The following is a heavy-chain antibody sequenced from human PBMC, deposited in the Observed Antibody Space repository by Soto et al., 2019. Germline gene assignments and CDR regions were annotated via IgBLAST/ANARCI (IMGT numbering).Heavy chain of an antibody. CDR2: IYYSGST. CDR1: GGSISSGDYY. D-gene: IGHD3-10*01. Sequence: KPSETLSLTCTVSGGSISSGDYYWSWIRQPPGKGLEWIGYIYYSGSTYYNPSLKSRVTISVDTSKNQFSLKLSSVTAADTAVYYCARVRLLWFVTPAGGFDPWGQGSLVTVSS. CDR3: ARVRLLWFVTPAGGFDP. J-gene: IGHJ5*02. V-gene: IGHV4-30-4*01.